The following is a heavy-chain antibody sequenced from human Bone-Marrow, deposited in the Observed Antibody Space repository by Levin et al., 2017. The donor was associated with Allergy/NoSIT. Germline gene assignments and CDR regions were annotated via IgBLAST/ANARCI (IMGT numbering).Heavy chain of an antibody. CDR1: GGSFSGYY. CDR3: ARVSYCSGGSCYSVFDY. J-gene: IGHJ4*02. V-gene: IGHV4-34*01. CDR2: INHSGST. D-gene: IGHD2-15*01. Sequence: SETLSLTCAVYGGSFSGYYWSWIRQPPGKGLEWIGEINHSGSTNYNPSLKSRVTISVDTSKNQFSLKLSSVTAADTAVYYCARVSYCSGGSCYSVFDYWGQGTLVTVSS.